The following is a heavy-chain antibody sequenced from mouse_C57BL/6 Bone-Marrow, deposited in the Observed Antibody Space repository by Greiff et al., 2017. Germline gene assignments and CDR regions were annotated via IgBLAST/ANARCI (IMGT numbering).Heavy chain of an antibody. V-gene: IGHV1-61*01. CDR3: ARSSRTVPFAY. Sequence: QVQLHQPGAELVRPGSSVKLSCKASGYTFTSYWMDWVKQRPGQGLEWIGNIYPSDSETHYNQKFKDKATLTVDKSSSTAYMQLSSLTSEDSAVYYCARSSRTVPFAYWGQGTLVTVSA. D-gene: IGHD1-1*01. CDR2: IYPSDSET. CDR1: GYTFTSYW. J-gene: IGHJ3*01.